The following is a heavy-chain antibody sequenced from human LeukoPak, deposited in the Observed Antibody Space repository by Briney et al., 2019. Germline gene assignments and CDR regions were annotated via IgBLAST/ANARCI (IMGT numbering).Heavy chain of an antibody. Sequence: PGGSLRLSCAASGFTFSSYSMKWVRQAPGKGLEWVSSISSSSSYIYYADSVKGRFTISRDNAKNSLYLQMNSLRAEDTAVYYCARDKGRIQRGIDYWGQGTLVTVSS. D-gene: IGHD5-18*01. CDR3: ARDKGRIQRGIDY. J-gene: IGHJ4*02. V-gene: IGHV3-21*01. CDR1: GFTFSSYS. CDR2: ISSSSSYI.